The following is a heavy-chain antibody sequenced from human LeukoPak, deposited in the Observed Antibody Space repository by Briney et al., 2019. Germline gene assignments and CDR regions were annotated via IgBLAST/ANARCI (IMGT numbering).Heavy chain of an antibody. CDR2: INPNSGGT. V-gene: IGHV1-2*02. CDR3: ARTAADYCYMDV. CDR1: GYTFTGYY. J-gene: IGHJ6*03. Sequence: ASVKVSCKASGYTFTGYYMHWVRQAPGQGLEWMGWINPNSGGTNYAQKFQGRVTITRDTSVSTAYMELSRLRSDDTAVYYCARTAADYCYMDVWGKGTTVTVYS. D-gene: IGHD6-13*01.